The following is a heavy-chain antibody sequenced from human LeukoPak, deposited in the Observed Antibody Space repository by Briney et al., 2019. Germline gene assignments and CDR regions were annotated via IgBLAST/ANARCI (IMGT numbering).Heavy chain of an antibody. V-gene: IGHV4-59*01. CDR2: TYYSENT. CDR3: ARVSAAGTGPDS. Sequence: SETLSLTCTVSGGSMSEYYWSWIRQPPGKGLEWIGYTYYSENTNYNPSPKSRVTISVDTSKIQFSLRVNSVTAADTAVYYCARVSAAGTGPDSWGQGTLVTVSS. CDR1: GGSMSEYY. D-gene: IGHD6-13*01. J-gene: IGHJ4*02.